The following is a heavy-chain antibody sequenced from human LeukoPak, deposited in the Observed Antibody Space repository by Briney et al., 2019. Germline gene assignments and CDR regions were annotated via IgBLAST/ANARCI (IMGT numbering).Heavy chain of an antibody. CDR2: ISSSSSYI. V-gene: IGHV3-21*01. CDR3: ARGLGSSWYYYYYYMDV. Sequence: GGSLRLSCAASGFTFSSYSMNWVRQAPGKGLEWVSSISSSSSYIYYADSVKGRFTISRDNAKNSLYLQMNSLRAEDTAAYYCARGLGSSWYYYYYYMDVWGKGTTVTVSS. J-gene: IGHJ6*03. CDR1: GFTFSSYS. D-gene: IGHD6-13*01.